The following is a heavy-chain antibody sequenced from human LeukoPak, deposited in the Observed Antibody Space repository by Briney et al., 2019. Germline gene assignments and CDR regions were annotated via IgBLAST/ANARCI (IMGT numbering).Heavy chain of an antibody. CDR3: ARVGYTGTWYSSPPFDY. Sequence: PGGSLRLSCAASGFTVSSNYMSWVRQAPGKGLEWVSVIYSGGSTYYADSVKGRFTISRDNSKNTLYLQMNSLRAEDTAVYYCARVGYTGTWYSSPPFDYWGQGTLVTVPS. D-gene: IGHD6-13*01. CDR2: IYSGGST. CDR1: GFTVSSNY. V-gene: IGHV3-66*01. J-gene: IGHJ4*02.